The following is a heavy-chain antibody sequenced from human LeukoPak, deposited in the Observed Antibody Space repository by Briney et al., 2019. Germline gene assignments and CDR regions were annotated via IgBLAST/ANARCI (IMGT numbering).Heavy chain of an antibody. CDR2: LYYTGTT. CDR1: GGSISGSGYY. V-gene: IGHV4-39*07. J-gene: IGHJ6*03. D-gene: IGHD3-9*01. CDR3: ARGGSTLHSAGGHDIEFYYYYYMDV. Sequence: SETLSLTCTVSGGSISGSGYYWAWVRQPPGKGLEWIGTLYYTGTTYYNPSLRSRVTMSLDTSKNQFSLKLYSVTAADTAVYYCARGGSTLHSAGGHDIEFYYYYYMDVWGKGTTVTISS.